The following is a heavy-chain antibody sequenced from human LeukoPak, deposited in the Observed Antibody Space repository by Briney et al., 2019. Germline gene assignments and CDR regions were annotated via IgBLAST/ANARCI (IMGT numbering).Heavy chain of an antibody. J-gene: IGHJ4*02. CDR2: IIPIFGTA. D-gene: IGHD6-19*01. CDR3: ARMGGVAGSDY. Sequence: VKGSSQASRGTFLSYSISWGWHGPRGGAGGMGGIIPIFGTANYAQKFQGRVTITADKSTSTAYMELSSLRSEDTAVYYCARMGGVAGSDYWGQGTLVTVSS. V-gene: IGHV1-69*06. CDR1: RGTFLSYS.